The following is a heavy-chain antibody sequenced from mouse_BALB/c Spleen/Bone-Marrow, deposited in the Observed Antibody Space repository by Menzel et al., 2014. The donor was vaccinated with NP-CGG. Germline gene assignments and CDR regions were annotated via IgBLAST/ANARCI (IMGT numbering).Heavy chain of an antibody. D-gene: IGHD1-1*01. Sequence: VQLKESGAELVKPGASVKLSCTASGFNIKDTYMHWVKQRPEQGLEWIGRIDPANGNTKYDPKFQGKATITADTSSNTAYLQLSSLTSEDTAVYYCARSGYGSSLFAYWGQGTLVTVSA. J-gene: IGHJ3*01. CDR1: GFNIKDTY. CDR2: IDPANGNT. V-gene: IGHV14-3*02. CDR3: ARSGYGSSLFAY.